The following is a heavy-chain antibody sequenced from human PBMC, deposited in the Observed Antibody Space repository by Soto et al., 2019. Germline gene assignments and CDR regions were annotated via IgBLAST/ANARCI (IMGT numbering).Heavy chain of an antibody. J-gene: IGHJ4*02. CDR3: ARGGRDGYNREFAF. V-gene: IGHV1-69*12. CDR2: IIPIYGPA. Sequence: QVQLVQSGAEVKTPGSSVKVSCKTSGGIFSSYAISWVRQAPGQGLEWMGGIIPIYGPAKYTQKSQDRLTITADESTNTAYMELRSLRSEDTAVYYCARGGRDGYNREFAFWGQGTLVTVSS. D-gene: IGHD1-1*01. CDR1: GGIFSSYA.